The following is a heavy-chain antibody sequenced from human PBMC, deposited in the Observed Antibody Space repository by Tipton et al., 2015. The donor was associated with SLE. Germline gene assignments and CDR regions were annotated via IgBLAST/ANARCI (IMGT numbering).Heavy chain of an antibody. CDR1: GFTFSSYA. CDR2: ISSNGGST. V-gene: IGHV3-64*04. CDR3: AKEIGGSYYTRDV. J-gene: IGHJ6*02. Sequence: SLRLSCSASGFTFSSYAMHWVRQAPGKGLEYVSAISSNGGSTYYADSVKGRFTISRDNSKNTLYLQMNSLRAEDTAVYYCAKEIGGSYYTRDVWGQGTTVTVSS. D-gene: IGHD3-16*01.